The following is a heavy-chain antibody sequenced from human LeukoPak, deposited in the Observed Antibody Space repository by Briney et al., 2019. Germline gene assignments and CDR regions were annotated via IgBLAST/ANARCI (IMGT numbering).Heavy chain of an antibody. CDR3: ARASGYSQVRWDWFDP. V-gene: IGHV1-2*02. Sequence: ASVKVSCKASGYTFVNYYMHWVRQAPGQGLEWMGWINPNSGGTNYAQKFQGRVTMTRDTSISTAYMELSRLRSDDTAVYYCARASGYSQVRWDWFDPWGQGTLVTVSS. CDR1: GYTFVNYY. CDR2: INPNSGGT. J-gene: IGHJ5*02. D-gene: IGHD3-22*01.